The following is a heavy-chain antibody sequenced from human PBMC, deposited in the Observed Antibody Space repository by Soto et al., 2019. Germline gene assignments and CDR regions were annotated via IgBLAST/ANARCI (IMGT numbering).Heavy chain of an antibody. CDR1: GYTFTGYY. CDR2: INPNSGGT. Sequence: ASVKVSCKASGYTFTGYYMHWVRQAPGQGLEWMGRINPNSGGTNYAQKFQGRVTMTRDTSISTAYMELSRLRSDDTAVYYCARGQGYYYFYGMDVWGQVTTVTVSS. V-gene: IGHV1-2*06. J-gene: IGHJ6*02. CDR3: ARGQGYYYFYGMDV.